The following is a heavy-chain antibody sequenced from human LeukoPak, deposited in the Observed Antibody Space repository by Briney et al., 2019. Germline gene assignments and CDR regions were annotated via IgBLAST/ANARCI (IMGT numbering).Heavy chain of an antibody. CDR3: AKALEGMYQDAFDI. CDR1: GFPFTTYS. CDR2: ITSSSSDT. Sequence: GGSLRLSCAASGFPFTTYSMNWVRQAPGKGLEWLSFITSSSSDTYYADSVKGRFTISRDNSKNTLYLQMNSLRAEDTAVYYCAKALEGMYQDAFDIWGPGTMVTVSS. J-gene: IGHJ3*02. D-gene: IGHD1-1*01. V-gene: IGHV3-48*01.